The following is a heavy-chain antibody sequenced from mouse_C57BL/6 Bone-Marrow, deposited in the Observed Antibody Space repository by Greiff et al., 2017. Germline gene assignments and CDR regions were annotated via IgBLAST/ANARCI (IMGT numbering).Heavy chain of an antibody. CDR3: TRWFYFDY. V-gene: IGHV14-4*01. CDR2: IDPENGDT. D-gene: IGHD2-3*01. CDR1: GFNIKDDY. Sequence: EVQLQQSGAELVRPGASVKLSCTASGFNIKDDYMHWVKQRPEQGLEWIGWIDPENGDTEYASKFQGKATITADTSSNTAYLQLSSLTSEDTAVYCCTRWFYFDYWGQGTTLTVSS. J-gene: IGHJ2*01.